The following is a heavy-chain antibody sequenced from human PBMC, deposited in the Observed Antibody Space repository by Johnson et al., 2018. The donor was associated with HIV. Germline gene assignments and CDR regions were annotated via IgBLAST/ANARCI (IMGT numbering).Heavy chain of an antibody. Sequence: QLVESGGGLVQPGRSLRLSCAASGFTFDDYAMHWVRQVPGNGLEWVSLIRWDGAITHYADSVKGRFTISRDNSRNSLYLQMKSLRADDTALYYCARAEIYEGRVGDFAFDLWGRGTMVTVSS. CDR2: IRWDGAIT. J-gene: IGHJ3*01. CDR3: ARAEIYEGRVGDFAFDL. CDR1: GFTFDDYA. D-gene: IGHD3-10*01. V-gene: IGHV3-43D*03.